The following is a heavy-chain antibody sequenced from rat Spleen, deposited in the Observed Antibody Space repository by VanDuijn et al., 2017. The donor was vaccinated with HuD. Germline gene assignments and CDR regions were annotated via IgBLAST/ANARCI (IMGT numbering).Heavy chain of an antibody. Sequence: EVQLVESDGGLVQPGRSLELSCAASGFIFDDYGMAWVRQAPKNGLEWVASINWGGSSTYYPDNVKGRFTISRDNAKNALYLQMNNLRSEDTAIYYCTRYYEGYVMDVWGQGASVTVSS. D-gene: IGHD1-12*01. CDR1: GFIFDDYG. V-gene: IGHV5-29*01. CDR3: TRYYEGYVMDV. J-gene: IGHJ4*01. CDR2: INWGGSST.